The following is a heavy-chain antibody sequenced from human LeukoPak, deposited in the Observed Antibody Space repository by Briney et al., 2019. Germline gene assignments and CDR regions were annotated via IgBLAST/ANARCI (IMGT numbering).Heavy chain of an antibody. D-gene: IGHD3-10*01. V-gene: IGHV4-39*01. CDR3: ANGGIYGYFDY. J-gene: IGHJ4*02. CDR1: CRSINDNNYY. Sequence: ADPLSPTHSVTCRSINDNNYYWGWVPQPRGKGLELFGSMSYNGTTRYPPSLKSRVIISADTSKNQLFLRLTSVTASDTDVYYFANGGIYGYFDYWGQGTQVTVSS. CDR2: MSYNGTT.